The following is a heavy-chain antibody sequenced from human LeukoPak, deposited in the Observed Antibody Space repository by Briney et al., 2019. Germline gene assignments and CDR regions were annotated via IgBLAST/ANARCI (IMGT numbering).Heavy chain of an antibody. D-gene: IGHD6-13*01. Sequence: SETLSLTCTVSGASISSYYWSWVRQPAGKGLEWIWYIYYSWSTNYNPSLKSRVTISVNTSKNQFSLKLSSVTAADTAVYYCARHPDSSSWYRAGFDYWGQGTLVTVSS. CDR3: ARHPDSSSWYRAGFDY. CDR1: GASISSYY. CDR2: IYYSWST. J-gene: IGHJ4*02. V-gene: IGHV4-59*08.